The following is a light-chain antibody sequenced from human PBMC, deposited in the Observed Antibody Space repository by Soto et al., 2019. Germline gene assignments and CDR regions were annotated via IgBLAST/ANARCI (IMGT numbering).Light chain of an antibody. CDR3: QHYYGSPPFT. V-gene: IGKV3-20*01. J-gene: IGKJ3*01. CDR1: QSVSSTY. Sequence: EIVLTQSPGTLSLSPGERVTLSCRASQSVSSTYLAWYQQKPGQAPRLLIYGASTRATGIPDRFSGIGSGTDATLTISRLEPEDFAVYYCQHYYGSPPFTFGPGTRVDIK. CDR2: GAS.